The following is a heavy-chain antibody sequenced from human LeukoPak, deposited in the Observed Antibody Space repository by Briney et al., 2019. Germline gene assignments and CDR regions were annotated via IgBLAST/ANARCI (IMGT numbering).Heavy chain of an antibody. CDR2: MYHSGRT. J-gene: IGHJ5*02. CDR3: ASQSFWMGAWFDP. V-gene: IGHV4-38-2*01. D-gene: IGHD3-3*01. Sequence: KLSETLSLTCAVSGYFIINGYYWGWIRQPPGKGLEWIASMYHSGRTYYNPSLKSRVTISTDTSNNRFSLRLNSVTAADTAVYYCASQSFWMGAWFDPWGQGHPVTVSS. CDR1: GYFIINGYY.